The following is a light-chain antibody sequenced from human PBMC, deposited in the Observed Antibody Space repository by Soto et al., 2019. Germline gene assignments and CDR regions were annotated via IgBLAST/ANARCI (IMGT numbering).Light chain of an antibody. CDR2: GAS. J-gene: IGKJ1*01. V-gene: IGKV3-20*01. Sequence: EIVLTQSPGTLSLSPGERATLSCRASQSVSNNYLAWYQQKPGQAPRLLIYGASNRATGIRDRFSGSGSGTDFTLTISRLEPEDFAVYYCQQYGSSGTFGQGTKVVSK. CDR3: QQYGSSGT. CDR1: QSVSNNY.